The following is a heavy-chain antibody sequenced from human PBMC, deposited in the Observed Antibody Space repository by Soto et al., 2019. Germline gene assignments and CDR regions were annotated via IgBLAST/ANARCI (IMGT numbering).Heavy chain of an antibody. CDR3: ASQHYYDSSGYYVVY. CDR2: MYYSGST. V-gene: IGHV4-30-2*03. J-gene: IGHJ4*02. CDR1: GGSISSGGYS. D-gene: IGHD3-22*01. Sequence: TLSLTCAVSGGSISSGGYSWSWIRQPPGKGLEWIGNMYYSGSTYYDSSLKSRVTISVDTSKNQFSLKLSSVTAADTAVYYCASQHYYDSSGYYVVYWGQGTLVTSPQ.